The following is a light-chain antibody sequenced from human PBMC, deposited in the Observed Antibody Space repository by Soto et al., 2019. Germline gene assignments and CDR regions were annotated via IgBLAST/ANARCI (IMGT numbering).Light chain of an antibody. CDR2: AAS. J-gene: IGKJ5*01. V-gene: IGKV1-9*01. CDR1: QGISSY. Sequence: DIQLTQSPSFLSASVGDRVTITCRASQGISSYLAWYQQKPGKAPKLLIYAASTLQSGVPSRFSGSGSGTEFTLTIISLQPEDFATYYCQQYTSYPLTFVQGTRLEIK. CDR3: QQYTSYPLT.